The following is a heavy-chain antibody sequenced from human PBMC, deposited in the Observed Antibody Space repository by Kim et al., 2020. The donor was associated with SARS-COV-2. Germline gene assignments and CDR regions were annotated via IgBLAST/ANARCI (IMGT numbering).Heavy chain of an antibody. Sequence: GGSLRLSCAASGFTFSNAWMSWVRQAPGKGLEWVGRIKSKTDGGTADYAAPVKGRFTISRDDSKNTLYLQVNSLKTEDTAVYYCITDYQEFYFDSSGSYPLYWGQGTLVTVSS. D-gene: IGHD3-22*01. CDR1: GFTFSNAW. CDR3: ITDYQEFYFDSSGSYPLY. J-gene: IGHJ4*02. V-gene: IGHV3-15*01. CDR2: IKSKTDGGTA.